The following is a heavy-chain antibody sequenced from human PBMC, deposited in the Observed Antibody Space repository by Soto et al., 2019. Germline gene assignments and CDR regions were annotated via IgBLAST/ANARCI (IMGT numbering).Heavy chain of an antibody. CDR1: GYSFTSYW. D-gene: IGHD2-2*01. J-gene: IGHJ6*02. CDR2: IDPSDSYT. Sequence: LGESLKISCKGSGYSFTSYWISWVRQMPGKGLEWMGRIDPSDSYTNYSPSFQGHVTISADKSISTAYLQWSSLKASDTAMYYCARQGYCSSTSCYYYYGMDVWGQGTTVTV. CDR3: ARQGYCSSTSCYYYYGMDV. V-gene: IGHV5-10-1*01.